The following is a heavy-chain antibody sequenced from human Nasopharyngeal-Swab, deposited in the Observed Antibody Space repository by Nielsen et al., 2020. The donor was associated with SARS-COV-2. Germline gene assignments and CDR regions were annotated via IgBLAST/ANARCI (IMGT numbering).Heavy chain of an antibody. CDR3: ARAEVDDDAFDI. CDR2: ISAYNGNT. Sequence: ASVKVSCKASGYTFTSYGISWVRQAPGQGLEWMGWISAYNGNTNYAQKLQGRVTTTTDTSTSTAYMELRSLRSDDTAVYYCARAEVDDDAFDIWGQGTMVTVSS. CDR1: GYTFTSYG. J-gene: IGHJ3*02. V-gene: IGHV1-18*01. D-gene: IGHD2-15*01.